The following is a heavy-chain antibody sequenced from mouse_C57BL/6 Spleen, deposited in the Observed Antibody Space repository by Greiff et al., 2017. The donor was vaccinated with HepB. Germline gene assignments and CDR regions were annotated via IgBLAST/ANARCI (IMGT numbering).Heavy chain of an antibody. J-gene: IGHJ3*01. CDR2: IYPGSGST. V-gene: IGHV1-55*01. Sequence: QVQLQQPGAELVKPGASVKMSCKASGYTFTSYWITWVKQRPGQGLEWIGDIYPGSGSTNYNEKFKSKATLTVDTSSSTAYMKLSSLTSEDSAVYYCARGCSNYAVLFAYWGQGTLVTVSA. CDR1: GYTFTSYW. CDR3: ARGCSNYAVLFAY. D-gene: IGHD2-5*01.